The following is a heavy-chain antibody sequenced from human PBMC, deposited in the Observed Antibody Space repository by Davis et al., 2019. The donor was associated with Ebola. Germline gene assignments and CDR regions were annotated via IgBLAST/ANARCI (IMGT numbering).Heavy chain of an antibody. J-gene: IGHJ4*02. CDR3: ARGPPSITIFGVVLDY. CDR2: ISYDGSNK. Sequence: PGGSLRLSCAASGFTFSSYAMSWVRQAPGKGLEWVAVISYDGSNKYYADSVKGRFTISRDNAKNSLYLQMNSLRAEDTAVYYCARGPPSITIFGVVLDYWGQGTLVTVSS. V-gene: IGHV3-30-3*01. D-gene: IGHD3-3*01. CDR1: GFTFSSYA.